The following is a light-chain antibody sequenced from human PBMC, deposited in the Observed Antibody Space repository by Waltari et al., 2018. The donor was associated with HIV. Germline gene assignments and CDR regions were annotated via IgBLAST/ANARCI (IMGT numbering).Light chain of an antibody. CDR3: QNYYRAPWT. V-gene: IGKV1-27*01. CDR1: QGIANF. CDR2: ATS. Sequence: DIQMTQSPSSLSASIVDRVTLPCRASQGIANFLTWYQQKPGKAPKVLIYATSILQSGVPSRFSGSASGTEFTLTISSLQPEDVASYYCQNYYRAPWTFGQGTKVEIK. J-gene: IGKJ1*01.